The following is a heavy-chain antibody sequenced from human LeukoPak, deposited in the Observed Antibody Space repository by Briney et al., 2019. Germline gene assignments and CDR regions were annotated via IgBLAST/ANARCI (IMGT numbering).Heavy chain of an antibody. CDR2: IYYSGST. D-gene: IGHD3-22*01. Sequence: PSQTLSLTCTVSGGSISSGGYYWSWIRQHPGKGLEWIGYIYYSGSTYYNPSLKSRVTISVDTSKNQFSLKLSSVTAADTAVYYCAREWVDNFLNYYYYYGMDVWGQGTTVTVSS. J-gene: IGHJ6*02. CDR1: GGSISSGGYY. CDR3: AREWVDNFLNYYYYYGMDV. V-gene: IGHV4-31*03.